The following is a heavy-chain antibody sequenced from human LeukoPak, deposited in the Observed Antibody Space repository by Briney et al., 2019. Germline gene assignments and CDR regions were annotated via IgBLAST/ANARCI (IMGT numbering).Heavy chain of an antibody. Sequence: SETLSLTCTVSGGSISSGSYYWSWIRQPAGKGLEWIGRIYTSGSTNYNPSLKSRVTISVDTSKNQFSLKLSSVTAADTAVYYCARNQYSGYVENWFDPWGQGTLVTVSS. CDR1: GGSISSGSYY. J-gene: IGHJ5*02. V-gene: IGHV4-61*02. CDR2: IYTSGST. CDR3: ARNQYSGYVENWFDP. D-gene: IGHD5-12*01.